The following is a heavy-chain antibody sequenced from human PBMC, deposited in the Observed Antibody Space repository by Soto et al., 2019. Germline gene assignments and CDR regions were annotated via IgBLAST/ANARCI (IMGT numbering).Heavy chain of an antibody. J-gene: IGHJ6*02. V-gene: IGHV4-31*03. CDR2: IYYSGST. D-gene: IGHD2-8*02. CDR1: GGSISSGDYY. Sequence: PSETLSLTCTVSGGSISSGDYYWSWIRQLTGKGLEWIGYIYYSGSTHYNPSLKRRVAMSVDTAKNQFSLKPSSVTVADTAVYYWAVNAYTGVSNKYGMDVWGQGTMVTVSS. CDR3: AVNAYTGVSNKYGMDV.